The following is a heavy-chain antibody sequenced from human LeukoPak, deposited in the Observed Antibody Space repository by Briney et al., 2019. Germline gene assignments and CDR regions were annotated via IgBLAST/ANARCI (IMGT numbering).Heavy chain of an antibody. CDR1: GFTFSNYA. Sequence: PGRSLRLSCAASGFTFSNYALHWVRQAPGKGLEWVADISYDGSNKFYADSVKGRFTNSGDNSKNTLYLQMNSLKAEDTSVYYCARSPGSLGTNYFDYWGQGTLVTVSS. CDR3: ARSPGSLGTNYFDY. D-gene: IGHD1-7*01. V-gene: IGHV3-30*04. CDR2: ISYDGSNK. J-gene: IGHJ4*02.